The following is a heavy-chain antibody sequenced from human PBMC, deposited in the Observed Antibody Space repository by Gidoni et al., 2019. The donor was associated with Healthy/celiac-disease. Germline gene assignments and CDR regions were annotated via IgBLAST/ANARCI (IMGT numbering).Heavy chain of an antibody. CDR1: GGSISSGGYY. Sequence: QVQLQESGPGLVKPSQTLSLTCAVSGGSISSGGYYWIWIRQPPGKGLEWIGYIYYSGSTYYNPSLKSRVTIAVDTSKDKFSLKLSSVTAADTAVYYCARGEAGGGTAMVSYWGQGTLVTVSS. CDR3: ARGEAGGGTAMVSY. V-gene: IGHV4-30-4*07. J-gene: IGHJ4*02. D-gene: IGHD5-18*01. CDR2: IYYSGST.